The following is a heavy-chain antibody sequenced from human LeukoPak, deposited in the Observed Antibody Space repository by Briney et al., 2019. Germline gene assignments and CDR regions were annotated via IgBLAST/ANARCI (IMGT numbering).Heavy chain of an antibody. V-gene: IGHV3-9*01. Sequence: GGSLRLVSATSALTLDDYAMHCVRNATGTGLNWVSGITWNSRSMGYADSVKGRFTISRDNDKNSLYLQMNSLRAEDTALYYCAKDSPLRIAGAGWNYFDYWGQGTLVTVSS. CDR3: AKDSPLRIAGAGWNYFDY. D-gene: IGHD6-19*01. J-gene: IGHJ4*02. CDR1: ALTLDDYA. CDR2: ITWNSRSM.